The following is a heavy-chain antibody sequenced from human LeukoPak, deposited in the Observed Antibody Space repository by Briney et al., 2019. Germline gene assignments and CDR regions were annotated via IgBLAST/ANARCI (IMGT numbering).Heavy chain of an antibody. CDR2: IIPIFGTA. J-gene: IGHJ6*03. CDR1: GGTFSSYA. D-gene: IGHD6-6*01. V-gene: IGHV1-69*05. CDR3: ARALRIAARPEYYYMDV. Sequence: SVKLSCKASGGTFSSYAISWVRQAPGQGLEWMGGIIPIFGTANYAQKFQGRVTITTDESTSTAYMELSSLRSEDTAVYYCARALRIAARPEYYYMDVWGKGTTVTVSS.